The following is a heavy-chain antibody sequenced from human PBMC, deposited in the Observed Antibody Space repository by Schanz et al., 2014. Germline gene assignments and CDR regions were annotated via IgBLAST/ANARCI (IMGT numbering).Heavy chain of an antibody. Sequence: EVQLVESGGGLVQPGESLRLSCAVSGFSFSSYSMSWVRQAPGKGLEWIAYISSGGTTIYYADSVKGRFTISRDNSKNPLYLQMNSLRTEDAAVYYCAKAPYADYGYFHYWGQGTLVTVSP. V-gene: IGHV3-48*01. CDR1: GFSFSSYS. D-gene: IGHD4-17*01. CDR3: AKAPYADYGYFHY. J-gene: IGHJ4*02. CDR2: ISSGGTTI.